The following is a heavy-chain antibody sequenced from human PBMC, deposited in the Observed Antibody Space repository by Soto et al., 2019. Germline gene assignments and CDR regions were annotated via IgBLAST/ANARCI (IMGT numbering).Heavy chain of an antibody. CDR3: ARANVYYDILTGYPKGGFDY. CDR1: GGSISSGGYY. D-gene: IGHD3-9*01. Sequence: QVQLQESGPGLVKPSQTLSLTCTVSGGSISSGGYYWSWIRQHPGEGLEWIGDIYYSGSTYYNPSLQSRVTISVDTSKNQFSLKLSSVTAADTAVYYCARANVYYDILTGYPKGGFDYWGQGTLVTVSS. V-gene: IGHV4-31*03. J-gene: IGHJ4*02. CDR2: IYYSGST.